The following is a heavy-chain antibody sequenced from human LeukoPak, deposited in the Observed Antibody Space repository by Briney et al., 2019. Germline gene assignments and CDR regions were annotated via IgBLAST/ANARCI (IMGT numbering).Heavy chain of an antibody. J-gene: IGHJ4*02. CDR3: ATALYCSSTNCYLDY. CDR2: IKQDGSEK. CDR1: GFTSSSYW. Sequence: GGSLRLSCAASGFTSSSYWMSWVRQAPGKGLEWVANIKQDGSEKYYVDSAKGRFTISRDNAKNSLYLQMNSLRAEDTAVYYCATALYCSSTNCYLDYWGQGTLVTVSS. V-gene: IGHV3-7*03. D-gene: IGHD2-2*01.